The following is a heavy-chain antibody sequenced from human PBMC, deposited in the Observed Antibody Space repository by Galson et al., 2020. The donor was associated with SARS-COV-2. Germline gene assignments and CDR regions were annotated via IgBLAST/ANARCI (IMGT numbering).Heavy chain of an antibody. CDR3: ARDGGYGVGCADY. Sequence: GGSLRLSCAASGFTFSSYGVHWVRQAPGKGLEWVAFIRYDGNKVYYVDSVKGRFTISRDNSKNALFLQIDNLRPEDTAVYYCARDGGYGVGCADYWGQGTPVTVSS. V-gene: IGHV3-30*02. D-gene: IGHD3-22*01. CDR1: GFTFSSYG. J-gene: IGHJ4*02. CDR2: IRYDGNKV.